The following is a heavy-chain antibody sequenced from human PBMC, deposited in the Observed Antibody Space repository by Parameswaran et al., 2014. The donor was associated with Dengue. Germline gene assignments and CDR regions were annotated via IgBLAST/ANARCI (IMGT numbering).Heavy chain of an antibody. CDR2: IIPIFGTA. J-gene: IGHJ3*02. Sequence: WVRQAPGQGLEWMGGIIPIFGTANYAQKFQGRVTITADESTSTAYMELSSLRSEDTAVYYCARPLYSGYDYLGAFDIWGQGTMGTVSS. D-gene: IGHD5-12*01. CDR3: ARPLYSGYDYLGAFDI. V-gene: IGHV1-69*01.